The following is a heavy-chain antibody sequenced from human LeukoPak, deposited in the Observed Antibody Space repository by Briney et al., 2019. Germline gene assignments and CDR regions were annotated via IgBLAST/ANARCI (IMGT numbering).Heavy chain of an antibody. CDR2: IKEDGSEK. CDR1: GFTFSSYW. J-gene: IGHJ3*01. CDR3: ARDPGYSAFDV. D-gene: IGHD5-18*01. V-gene: IGHV3-7*01. Sequence: GRSLRLSCAASGFTFSSYWMSWVRQAPGKGPEFVANIKEDGSEKSYVDSVKGRFTISRDNAKKSVSLQMSSLRAEDTAVYYCARDPGYSAFDVWGQGAMVIVSS.